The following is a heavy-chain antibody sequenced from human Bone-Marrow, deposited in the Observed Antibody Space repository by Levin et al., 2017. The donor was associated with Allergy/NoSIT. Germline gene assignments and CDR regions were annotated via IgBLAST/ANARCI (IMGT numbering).Heavy chain of an antibody. Sequence: GESLKISCAASGFTFSSYSMNWVRQAPGKGLEWVSSISSSSSYIYYADSVKGRFTISRDNAKNSLYLQMNSLRAEDTAVYYCAREGSLIVVVPAAPSYYYYDGMDVWGQGTTVTVSS. J-gene: IGHJ6*02. CDR3: AREGSLIVVVPAAPSYYYYDGMDV. V-gene: IGHV3-21*01. CDR2: ISSSSSYI. CDR1: GFTFSSYS. D-gene: IGHD2-2*01.